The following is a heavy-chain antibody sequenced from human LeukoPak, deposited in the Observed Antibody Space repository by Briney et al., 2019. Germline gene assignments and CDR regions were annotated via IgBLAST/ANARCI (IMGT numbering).Heavy chain of an antibody. V-gene: IGHV3-30*18. J-gene: IGHJ4*02. CDR2: ISYDGSNK. D-gene: IGHD6-6*01. CDR3: AKGSSEARPYYFDC. CDR1: GFTFSSYG. Sequence: GGSLRLSCAASGFTFSSYGMHWVRQAPGKGLEWVAVISYDGSNKYYADSVKGRFTISRDNSKNTLYLQMSGLRADDTALYYCAKGSSEARPYYFDCWGQGTLVSVSS.